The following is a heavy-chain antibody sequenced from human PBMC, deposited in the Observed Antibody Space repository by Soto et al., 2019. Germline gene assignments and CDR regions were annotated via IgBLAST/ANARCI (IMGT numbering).Heavy chain of an antibody. Sequence: ASVKVSGKASGYTFTASGISWVRQAPGQGLEWMGWTSIYNGHTEYSPKFLGRVVMTTDTSADTAYLELKSLRPDDAALYYCARWDDYGASDQYHFDQWGQGTLVTSPQ. D-gene: IGHD4-17*01. V-gene: IGHV1-18*01. CDR1: GYTFTASG. CDR2: TSIYNGHT. J-gene: IGHJ4*02. CDR3: ARWDDYGASDQYHFDQ.